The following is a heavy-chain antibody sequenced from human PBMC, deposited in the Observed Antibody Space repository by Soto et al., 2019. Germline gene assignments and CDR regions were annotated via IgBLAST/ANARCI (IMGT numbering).Heavy chain of an antibody. CDR2: SIPIFGTP. CDR1: GGTFSRYA. V-gene: IGHV1-69*01. CDR3: ARVTTSYYYYDGMDV. D-gene: IGHD1-1*01. Sequence: QVQLVQSGAEIKKPGSSVKVSCKASGGTFSRYAISWVRHAPGQRLEWMGGSIPIFGTPNYAQKFQGRVTITADESTSTAYMELSSLRSEYTAVYYCARVTTSYYYYDGMDVWGQGTTVTVSS. J-gene: IGHJ6*02.